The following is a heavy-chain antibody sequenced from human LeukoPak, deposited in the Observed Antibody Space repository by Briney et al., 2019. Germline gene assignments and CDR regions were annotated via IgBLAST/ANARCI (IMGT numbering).Heavy chain of an antibody. V-gene: IGHV4-59*08. CDR3: ARLFPEGIAAAGSSAFDI. Sequence: ASETLSLTCSVSAGSITSYYWSWIRQPPGKGLEWIGFIYYSANAIYNPSLKSRVTISVDTSKNQFSLKLSSVTAADTAVYYCARLFPEGIAAAGSSAFDIWGQGTMVTVSS. J-gene: IGHJ3*02. D-gene: IGHD6-13*01. CDR1: AGSITSYY. CDR2: IYYSANA.